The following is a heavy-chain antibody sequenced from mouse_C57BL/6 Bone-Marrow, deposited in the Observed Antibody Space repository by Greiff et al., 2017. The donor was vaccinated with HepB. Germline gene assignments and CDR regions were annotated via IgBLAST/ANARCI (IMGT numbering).Heavy chain of an antibody. J-gene: IGHJ2*01. CDR3: ARGGFDGYDRYFDY. CDR2: INPNNGGT. CDR1: GYTFTDYY. D-gene: IGHD2-2*01. V-gene: IGHV1-26*01. Sequence: EVQLQQSGPELVKPGASVKISCKASGYTFTDYYMNWVKQSNGKSLEWIGDINPNNGGTSYNQKFKGKATLTVDKSSSTAYMELRSLTSEDSAVYYCARGGFDGYDRYFDYWGQGTTLTVSS.